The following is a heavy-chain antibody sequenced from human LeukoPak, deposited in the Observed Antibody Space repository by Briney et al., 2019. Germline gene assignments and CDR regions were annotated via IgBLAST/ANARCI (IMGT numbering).Heavy chain of an antibody. Sequence: SETLSLTCTVSGGSISSSSYYWGWIRQPPGKGLEWIGSIYYSGSTYYSPSLKSRVTISVDTSKNQFSLKLSSVTAADTAVYYCARRGLWLHLNWFDPWGQGTLVTVSS. J-gene: IGHJ5*02. V-gene: IGHV4-39*01. CDR2: IYYSGST. CDR1: GGSISSSSYY. D-gene: IGHD5-18*01. CDR3: ARRGLWLHLNWFDP.